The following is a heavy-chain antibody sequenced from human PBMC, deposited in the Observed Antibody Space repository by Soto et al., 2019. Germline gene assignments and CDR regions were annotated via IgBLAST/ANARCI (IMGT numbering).Heavy chain of an antibody. V-gene: IGHV1-69*01. Sequence: QVQLVQSGAEVKKPGSSVKVSCKASGGTFSSYAISWVRQAPGQGLEWMGGIIPIFGTANYAQKFQGRVTITADESTSTAYMELSSLRSEDTAVYYCARPHSGDYGLSLYGMYVWGQGTTVTVSS. J-gene: IGHJ6*02. CDR1: GGTFSSYA. CDR2: IIPIFGTA. CDR3: ARPHSGDYGLSLYGMYV. D-gene: IGHD4-17*01.